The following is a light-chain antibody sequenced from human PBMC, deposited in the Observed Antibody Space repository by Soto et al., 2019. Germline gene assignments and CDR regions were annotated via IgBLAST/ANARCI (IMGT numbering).Light chain of an antibody. Sequence: DIQMTQSPSSLSASVGDRVTSTCRASQRISTYLQWYQQKPGKAPQLLIYAASSLQSGVPSKFSGSGSGTDFTLTISSLQPEDFATYYCQQSYSTPWTFGPGTNVEI. CDR1: QRISTY. V-gene: IGKV1-39*01. J-gene: IGKJ1*01. CDR2: AAS. CDR3: QQSYSTPWT.